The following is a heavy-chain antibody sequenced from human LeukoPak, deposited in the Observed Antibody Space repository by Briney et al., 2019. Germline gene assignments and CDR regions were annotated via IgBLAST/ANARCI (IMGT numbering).Heavy chain of an antibody. V-gene: IGHV4-59*12. CDR2: IYYSGST. J-gene: IGHJ4*02. Sequence: SETLSLNCTVSGGSISSYYWSWIRQPPGKGLEWIGYIYYSGSTYYNPSLKSRVTISVDTSKNQFSLKLSSVTAADTAVYYCAGDYGDGIDYWGQGTLVTVSS. CDR1: GGSISSYY. CDR3: AGDYGDGIDY. D-gene: IGHD4-17*01.